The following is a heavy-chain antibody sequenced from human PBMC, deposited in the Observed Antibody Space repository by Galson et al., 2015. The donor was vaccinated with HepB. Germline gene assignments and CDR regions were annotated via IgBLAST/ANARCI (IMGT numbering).Heavy chain of an antibody. Sequence: SETLSLTCTVSGGSISSSSYYWGWIRQPPGKGLEWIGSIYYSGSTYYNPSLKSRVTISVDTSKNQFSLKLSSVTAADTAVYYCASPGLFVVMTAITFDYWGQGTLVTVSS. CDR2: IYYSGST. CDR1: GGSISSSSYY. J-gene: IGHJ4*02. V-gene: IGHV4-39*01. D-gene: IGHD2-21*02. CDR3: ASPGLFVVMTAITFDY.